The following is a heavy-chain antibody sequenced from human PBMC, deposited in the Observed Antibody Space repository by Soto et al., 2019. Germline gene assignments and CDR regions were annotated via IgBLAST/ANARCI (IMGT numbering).Heavy chain of an antibody. D-gene: IGHD2-15*01. J-gene: IGHJ5*02. CDR1: GGTFSSYA. CDR2: IIPIFGTA. V-gene: IGHV1-69*06. Sequence: SVKVSCKASGGTFSSYAISWVRQAPGQGLEWMGGIIPIFGTANYAQKFQGRVTITADKSTSTAYMELSSLRSEDTAVYYCARRQYVCSGGSCRLYNWFDPWGQGTLVTVSS. CDR3: ARRQYVCSGGSCRLYNWFDP.